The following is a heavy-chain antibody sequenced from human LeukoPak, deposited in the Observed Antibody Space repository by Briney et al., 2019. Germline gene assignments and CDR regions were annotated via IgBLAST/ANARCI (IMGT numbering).Heavy chain of an antibody. V-gene: IGHV1-69*13. CDR1: GGTFSSYA. J-gene: IGHJ6*02. D-gene: IGHD3-22*01. CDR3: ARDNYYDSSGYYEDPKAYYYYYGMDV. CDR2: IIPIFGTA. Sequence: AASVKVSCKASGGTFSSYAISWVRQAPGQGLEWMGGIIPIFGTANYAQKFQGRVTITADESTSTAYMELSSLRSEDTAVYYCARDNYYDSSGYYEDPKAYYYYYGMDVWGQGTTVAVSS.